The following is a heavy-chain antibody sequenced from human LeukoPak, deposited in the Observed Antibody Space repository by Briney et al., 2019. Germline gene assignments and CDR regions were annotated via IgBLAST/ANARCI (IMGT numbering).Heavy chain of an antibody. CDR1: GFTFSSYT. CDR3: VGGSSSTSRYGCAFNI. CDR2: ISTSSSTI. J-gene: IGHJ3*02. Sequence: GGSLRLSCAASGFTFSSYTMDWVRQAPGRGLEWVSYISTSSSTIYYADSVKGRFTISRDNAKNSLYLQMNSLRDGDTAVYYCVGGSSSTSRYGCAFNIWGQGTMVTVSS. V-gene: IGHV3-48*02. D-gene: IGHD2-2*01.